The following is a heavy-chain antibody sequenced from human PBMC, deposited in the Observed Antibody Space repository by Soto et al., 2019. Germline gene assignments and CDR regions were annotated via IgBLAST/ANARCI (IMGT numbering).Heavy chain of an antibody. J-gene: IGHJ4*02. CDR2: VYYSGNT. CDR3: AGDYDSGSYRFDY. D-gene: IGHD3-10*01. Sequence: SETLSLTCSVSGGSISSYHWSWIRQPPGKGLEWIGYVYYSGNTIYNPSLKSRVTMSVDRSKNQFSLKLSSVTAADTAVYYCAGDYDSGSYRFDYWGQGTLVTVSS. V-gene: IGHV4-59*01. CDR1: GGSISSYH.